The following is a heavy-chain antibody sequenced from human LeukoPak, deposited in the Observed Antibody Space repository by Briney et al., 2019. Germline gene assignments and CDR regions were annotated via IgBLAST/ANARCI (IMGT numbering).Heavy chain of an antibody. J-gene: IGHJ5*02. V-gene: IGHV3-21*01. Sequence: TGGSLRLSCAASGFTFSSYSMNWVRQAPGKGLEWVSSISSSSSYIYYADSVKGRFTISRDNAKNSLYLQMNSLRAEDTAVYYCARDSVPGYDILTGTFDPWGQGTLVTVSS. D-gene: IGHD3-9*01. CDR1: GFTFSSYS. CDR2: ISSSSSYI. CDR3: ARDSVPGYDILTGTFDP.